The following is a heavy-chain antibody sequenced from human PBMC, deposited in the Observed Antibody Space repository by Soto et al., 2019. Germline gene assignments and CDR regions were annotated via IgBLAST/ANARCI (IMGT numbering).Heavy chain of an antibody. J-gene: IGHJ6*02. V-gene: IGHV1-46*01. CDR3: ARDFDPPYGLVEDYYYYYGMDV. Sequence: ASVKVSCKASGYTFTSYYMHWVRQAPGQGLEWMGIINPSGGSTSYAQKFQGRVTMTRDTSTGTVYMELSSLRSEDTAVYYCARDFDPPYGLVEDYYYYYGMDVWGQGTTVTVSS. CDR1: GYTFTSYY. D-gene: IGHD3-10*01. CDR2: INPSGGST.